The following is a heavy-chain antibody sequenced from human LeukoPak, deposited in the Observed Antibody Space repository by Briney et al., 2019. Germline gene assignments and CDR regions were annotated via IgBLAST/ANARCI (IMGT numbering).Heavy chain of an antibody. V-gene: IGHV1-18*01. CDR2: IGSYNGNR. CDR1: GYTFNRYG. J-gene: IGHJ6*03. CDR3: ASLGWPGRYCSGGSCYSDYYYYMDV. Sequence: SVKVSCKASGYTFNRYGISWVRQAPGQGLEWMGWIGSYNGNRNYAQKLQGRVTMTTDTSTSTAYMELRSLKSDDTAVYYCASLGWPGRYCSGGSCYSDYYYYMDVWGKGTTVTVSS. D-gene: IGHD2-15*01.